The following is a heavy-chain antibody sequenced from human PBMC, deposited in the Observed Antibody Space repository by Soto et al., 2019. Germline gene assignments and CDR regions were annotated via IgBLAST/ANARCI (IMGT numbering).Heavy chain of an antibody. Sequence: SLRLSCAASGFTFSGHGMHWVRQAPGKGLEWVAVISYDGRNKYYADSVKGRFTIARDNSKNTLYLQMSSLRPEDTAVYYCVKDGSSGWPYYYGLDVWGQGTSVTVSS. D-gene: IGHD6-19*01. CDR2: ISYDGRNK. CDR1: GFTFSGHG. J-gene: IGHJ6*02. V-gene: IGHV3-30*18. CDR3: VKDGSSGWPYYYGLDV.